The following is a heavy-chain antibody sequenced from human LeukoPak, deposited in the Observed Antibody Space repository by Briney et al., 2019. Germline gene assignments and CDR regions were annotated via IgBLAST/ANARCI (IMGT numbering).Heavy chain of an antibody. CDR2: IYHSGST. V-gene: IGHV4-61*02. Sequence: PSQTLSLTCTVSGGSITSGTSYWSWIRQPGGKGPEWIGRIYHSGSTNYNPSLKSRVTISVDTSKNQFSLKLSPVTAADTAVYYCARHPPRYYDFWSGYYSTFDPWGQGTLVTVSS. D-gene: IGHD3-3*01. CDR3: ARHPPRYYDFWSGYYSTFDP. J-gene: IGHJ5*02. CDR1: GGSITSGTSY.